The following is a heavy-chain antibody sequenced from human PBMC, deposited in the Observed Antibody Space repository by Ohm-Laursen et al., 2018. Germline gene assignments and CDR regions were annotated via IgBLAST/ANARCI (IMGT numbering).Heavy chain of an antibody. J-gene: IGHJ4*02. CDR1: VFTFSSYN. CDR2: ISRSSSYI. CDR3: ARTITSYDSSGYYEEYYFDY. Sequence: SLRLSCAASVFTFSSYNLNWVRQAPGKGLEWVSSISRSSSYIYYADSVQGRFTISRDNAKNSLYLHMNSLRAEDPAVYYCARTITSYDSSGYYEEYYFDYWGRGTLVTVSS. V-gene: IGHV3-21*01. D-gene: IGHD3-22*01.